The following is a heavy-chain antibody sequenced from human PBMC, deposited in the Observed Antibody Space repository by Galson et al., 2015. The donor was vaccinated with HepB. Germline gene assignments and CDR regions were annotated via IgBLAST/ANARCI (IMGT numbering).Heavy chain of an antibody. CDR3: ARDGEKGGKGGWFDP. V-gene: IGHV4-31*03. Sequence: LSLTCTVSGGSIRSGGYYWSWIRQHPGKGLEWIGYIYYSGSTYYNPSLKSRVTISVDTSKNQFSLKLSSVTAADTAVYYCARDGEKGGKGGWFDPWGQGTLVTVSS. J-gene: IGHJ5*02. D-gene: IGHD1-26*01. CDR2: IYYSGST. CDR1: GGSIRSGGYY.